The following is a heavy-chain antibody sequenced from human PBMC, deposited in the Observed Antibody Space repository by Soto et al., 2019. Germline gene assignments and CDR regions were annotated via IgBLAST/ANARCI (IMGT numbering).Heavy chain of an antibody. V-gene: IGHV1-18*01. J-gene: IGHJ6*02. CDR1: GFTFTNYA. CDR3: ARDGRAFSIFGETMDV. D-gene: IGHD3-3*01. CDR2: ISAYSGDT. Sequence: ASVKVSCKTSGFTFTNYAINWVRQAPGQGLQWMGWISAYSGDTKYAQRIQDRLTVTTDPSTTTAYMELRSLRSDDTAVYYCARDGRAFSIFGETMDVWGQGTTVTVSS.